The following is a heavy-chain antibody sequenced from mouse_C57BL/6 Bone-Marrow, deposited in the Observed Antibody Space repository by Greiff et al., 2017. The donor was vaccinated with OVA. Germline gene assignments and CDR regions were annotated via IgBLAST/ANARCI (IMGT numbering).Heavy chain of an antibody. V-gene: IGHV3-6*01. D-gene: IGHD1-1*01. Sequence: EVHLVESGPGLVKPSQSLSLTCSVTGYSITSGYYWNWIRQFPGNKLEWMGYISYDGSNNYNPSLKNRISITRDTSKNQFFLKLNSVTTEDTATYYCAREAYYYGSSHYYAMDYWGQGTSVTVSS. CDR3: AREAYYYGSSHYYAMDY. CDR2: ISYDGSN. CDR1: GYSITSGYY. J-gene: IGHJ4*01.